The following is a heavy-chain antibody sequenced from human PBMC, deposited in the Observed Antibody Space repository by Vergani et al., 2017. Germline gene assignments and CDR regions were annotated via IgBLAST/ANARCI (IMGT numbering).Heavy chain of an antibody. D-gene: IGHD3-3*01. J-gene: IGHJ2*01. V-gene: IGHV3-7*03. CDR2: IKYDGSKK. CDR3: AKDHYDFWSGYPNLSPFDL. Sequence: EVQLVASGGGLVQRGGSLRLSCEASGFTFSNLWMTWVRQAPGKGLEWVANIKYDGSKKNYVDSVKGRFTISRDNAKNSLYLQMNSLRAEDTALYYCAKDHYDFWSGYPNLSPFDLWCRGTLVTVSS. CDR1: GFTFSNLW.